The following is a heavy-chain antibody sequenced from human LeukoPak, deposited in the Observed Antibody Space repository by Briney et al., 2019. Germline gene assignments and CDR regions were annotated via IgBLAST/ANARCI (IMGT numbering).Heavy chain of an antibody. CDR1: GGSISGSSWY. CDR2: IHYSGTT. CDR3: ARVRSTGLPDY. Sequence: ETPSLTCTVSGGSISGSSWYWGCIRQPPGKGLEWIGSIHYSGTTYDNPSPRSRATISVDTSKNQFSLQLSSVTAADTALYYCARVRSTGLPDYWGQRTLVTVSS. J-gene: IGHJ4*02. V-gene: IGHV4-39*01. D-gene: IGHD2-2*01.